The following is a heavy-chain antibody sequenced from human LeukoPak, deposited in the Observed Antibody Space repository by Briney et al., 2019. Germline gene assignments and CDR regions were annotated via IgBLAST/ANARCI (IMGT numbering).Heavy chain of an antibody. J-gene: IGHJ4*02. D-gene: IGHD3-10*01. CDR3: AKDRGSGGSGSYYPFDY. Sequence: PGGSLRLSCAASGFTFSSYAMHWVRQAPGKGLEWVAVTSIDGGIKFYADSVRGRFTISRDNSKNTLYLQMNSLRAEDTAVYYCAKDRGSGGSGSYYPFDYWGQGTLVTVSS. CDR2: TSIDGGIK. V-gene: IGHV3-30*14. CDR1: GFTFSSYA.